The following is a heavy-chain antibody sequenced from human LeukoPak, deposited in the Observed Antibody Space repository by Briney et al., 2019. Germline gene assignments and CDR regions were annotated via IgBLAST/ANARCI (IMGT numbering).Heavy chain of an antibody. D-gene: IGHD6-13*01. Sequence: SETMSLTCTVSGGSISSHDWSWIRQPPGKGLEWIGYIYYGGSTNYNTSLKSRVTISVDTSKNQFSLKLSSVTAADTAVYYCAADSSSFWFDPWGQGTLVTVSS. CDR3: AADSSSFWFDP. CDR1: GGSISSHD. V-gene: IGHV4-59*11. J-gene: IGHJ5*02. CDR2: IYYGGST.